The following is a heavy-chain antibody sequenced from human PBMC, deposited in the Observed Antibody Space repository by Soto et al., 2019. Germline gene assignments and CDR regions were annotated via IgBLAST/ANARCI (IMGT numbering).Heavy chain of an antibody. D-gene: IGHD2-15*01. Sequence: PSETLSLTCAVSGYSISSGYYWGWIRQPPGKGLEWIGNTHHSGSTYYNPSLKSRVTISVDTSKNQFSLKLRSVTAADTAVYYCARFCGSGGSCPLLYWGKGTLVTVSS. V-gene: IGHV4-38-2*01. CDR1: GYSISSGYY. CDR3: ARFCGSGGSCPLLY. J-gene: IGHJ4*02. CDR2: THHSGST.